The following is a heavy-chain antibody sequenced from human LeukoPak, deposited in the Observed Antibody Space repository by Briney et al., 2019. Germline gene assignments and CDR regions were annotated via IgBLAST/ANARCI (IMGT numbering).Heavy chain of an antibody. V-gene: IGHV1-18*04. CDR3: ARDRFGYSGYDPFDY. CDR1: GYTFTGYY. J-gene: IGHJ4*02. Sequence: ASVKVSCKASGYTFTGYYMHWVRQAPGQGLEWVGWISNYNGNTNYAQKFQGRVTMTTDTSTTTAYMELRSLRSDDTAVYYCARDRFGYSGYDPFDYWGQGTLVTVSS. CDR2: ISNYNGNT. D-gene: IGHD5-12*01.